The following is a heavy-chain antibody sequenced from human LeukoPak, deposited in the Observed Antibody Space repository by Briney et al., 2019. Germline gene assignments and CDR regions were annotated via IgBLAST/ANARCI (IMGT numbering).Heavy chain of an antibody. CDR2: INPAGSDT. CDR1: GFTFSSYW. D-gene: IGHD6-19*01. J-gene: IGHJ4*02. CDR3: ARTRIGSGWYFDY. V-gene: IGHV3-7*03. Sequence: GGSLRLSCEASGFTFSSYWMAWVRQAPGKGLEWVANINPAGSDTYYVDSVKGRFTISRDNAKNSLYLQMNSLRAEDTAVYYCARTRIGSGWYFDYWGQGTLVTVSS.